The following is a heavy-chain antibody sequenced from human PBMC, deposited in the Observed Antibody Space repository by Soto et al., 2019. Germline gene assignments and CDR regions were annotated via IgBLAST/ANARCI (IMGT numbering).Heavy chain of an antibody. V-gene: IGHV4-31*03. CDR3: ARQITSSWCLSGFDP. D-gene: IGHD6-13*01. CDR2: IFYSGTT. CDR1: DGSVGSSAYC. J-gene: IGHJ5*02. Sequence: SETLSLTCSVSDGSVGSSAYCWSWIRQHPGKGLEWIGYIFYSGTTYYNPSLKSRVTISVDTSKNQFSLKLTSVTAADTAVYYCARQITSSWCLSGFDPWGQGTLVTVSS.